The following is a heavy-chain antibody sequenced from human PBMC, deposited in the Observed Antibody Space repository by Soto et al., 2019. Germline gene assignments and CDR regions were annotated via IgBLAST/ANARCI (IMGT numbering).Heavy chain of an antibody. Sequence: LRLSCAASGFTFSSYSMNWVRQAPGKGLEWVSSISSSSSYIYYADSVKGRFTISRDNAKNSPYLQMNSLRAEDTAVYYCARADYYYYGMDVWGQGTTVTVSS. CDR2: ISSSSSYI. CDR1: GFTFSSYS. J-gene: IGHJ6*02. CDR3: ARADYYYYGMDV. V-gene: IGHV3-21*01.